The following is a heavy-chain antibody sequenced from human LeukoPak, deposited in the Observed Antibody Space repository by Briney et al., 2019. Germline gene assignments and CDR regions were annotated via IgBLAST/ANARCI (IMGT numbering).Heavy chain of an antibody. CDR3: ARGHNWNDRGAFDI. CDR2: IYSGGST. J-gene: IGHJ3*02. CDR1: EFTVSSNY. V-gene: IGHV3-53*01. D-gene: IGHD1-1*01. Sequence: GGSLRLSCAASEFTVSSNYMSWVRQAPGKGLEWVSSIYSGGSTYYADSVKGRFTISRDSSENTLYLQMNSLRAEHTAVYYCARGHNWNDRGAFDIWGQGTMVTVSS.